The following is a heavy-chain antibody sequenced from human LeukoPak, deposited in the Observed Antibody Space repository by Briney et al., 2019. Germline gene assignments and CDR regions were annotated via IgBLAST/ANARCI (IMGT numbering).Heavy chain of an antibody. J-gene: IGHJ3*02. Sequence: PGGSLRLSCAASGFTFSGSAMHWVRQASGKGPEWVGRIRSKANSYATAYAASVKGRFTISRDDSKNTAYLQMNSLKTEDTAVYYCTRLAYYDFWSGSPDAFDIWGQGTMVTVSS. V-gene: IGHV3-73*01. D-gene: IGHD3-3*01. CDR3: TRLAYYDFWSGSPDAFDI. CDR2: IRSKANSYAT. CDR1: GFTFSGSA.